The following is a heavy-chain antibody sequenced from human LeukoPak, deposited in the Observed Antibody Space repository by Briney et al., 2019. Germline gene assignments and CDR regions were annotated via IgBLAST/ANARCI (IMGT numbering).Heavy chain of an antibody. CDR2: IFYNGSI. CDR3: ARGVAKRGYSYGQRGNWFDP. CDR1: GGSITSTIYY. V-gene: IGHV4-39*07. J-gene: IGHJ5*02. Sequence: SETLSLTCTVSGGSITSTIYYWGWIRQPPGKGLEWIGNIFYNGSIYYNPSLKSRITMSVDTSKNQFSLKLSSVTAADTAVYYCARGVAKRGYSYGQRGNWFDPWGQGTLVTVSS. D-gene: IGHD5-18*01.